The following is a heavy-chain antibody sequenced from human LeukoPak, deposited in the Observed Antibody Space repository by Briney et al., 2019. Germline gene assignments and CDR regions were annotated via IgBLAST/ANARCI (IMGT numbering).Heavy chain of an antibody. V-gene: IGHV4-59*12. J-gene: IGHJ3*02. CDR1: GGSISSYY. Sequence: SETLSPTCTVSGGSISSYYWSWIRQPPGKRLEWIGYIYYSGSTYYNPSLKSRVTISVDTSKNQFSLKLSSVTAADTAVYYCARGVGCSGGSCYSDAFDIWGQGTMVTVSS. CDR2: IYYSGST. CDR3: ARGVGCSGGSCYSDAFDI. D-gene: IGHD2-15*01.